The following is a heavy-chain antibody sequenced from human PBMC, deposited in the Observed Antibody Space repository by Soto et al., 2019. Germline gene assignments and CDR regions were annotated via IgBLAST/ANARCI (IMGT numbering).Heavy chain of an antibody. CDR3: AKDPRKVRGVVDWYFDL. D-gene: IGHD3-10*01. J-gene: IGHJ2*01. Sequence: EVQLLESGGGLVQPGGSLRLSCAASGFTFTNYAMSWVRQAPGKGLEWVSGISVTGGSTYYADSVKGRFTISGDNFKNTLYLQMNSLSAEDTAVYFCAKDPRKVRGVVDWYFDLWGRGTLVTVSS. CDR2: ISVTGGST. CDR1: GFTFTNYA. V-gene: IGHV3-23*01.